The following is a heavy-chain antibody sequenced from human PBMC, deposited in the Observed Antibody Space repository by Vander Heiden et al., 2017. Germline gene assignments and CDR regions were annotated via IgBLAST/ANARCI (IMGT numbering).Heavy chain of an antibody. D-gene: IGHD3-3*01. J-gene: IGHJ4*02. V-gene: IGHV2-5*01. Sequence: QITLKASGPTLVKPTQTLTLTCTFPGVSLSTSGVGVGWIRQPPGKALEWLALIYWNDDKRYSPSLKSRLTITKGTSKNQVVLTMTNMDPVDTATYYCAHADYDFWSGLRGYFDYWGQGTLVTVSS. CDR3: AHADYDFWSGLRGYFDY. CDR2: IYWNDDK. CDR1: GVSLSTSGVG.